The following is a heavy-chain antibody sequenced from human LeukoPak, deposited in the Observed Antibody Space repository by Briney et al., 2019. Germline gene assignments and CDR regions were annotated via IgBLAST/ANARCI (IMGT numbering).Heavy chain of an antibody. Sequence: ASVTVSCKSSGYTFTGYYLHWLRQAPGQGLEWMEWINPDSCGTNYAQNFQGRVTMTRDTSISTAYMELSRLRSDDTAVYYCARAGLWDYSDTSGYHNGAFDIWGQGTMVTVSS. D-gene: IGHD3-22*01. CDR3: ARAGLWDYSDTSGYHNGAFDI. V-gene: IGHV1-2*02. CDR1: GYTFTGYY. CDR2: INPDSCGT. J-gene: IGHJ3*02.